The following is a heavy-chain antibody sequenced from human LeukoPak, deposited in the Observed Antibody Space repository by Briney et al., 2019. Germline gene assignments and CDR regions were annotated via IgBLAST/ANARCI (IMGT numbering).Heavy chain of an antibody. CDR1: GGSISSSSYY. V-gene: IGHV4-39*01. CDR3: ASAKPFRSWFDP. CDR2: IYYSGST. D-gene: IGHD1-14*01. J-gene: IGHJ5*02. Sequence: SETLSLTXTVSGGSISSSSYYWGWIRQPPGKGLEWIGSIYYSGSTYYNPSLKSRVTISVDTSKNQFSLKLSSVTAADTAVYYCASAKPFRSWFDPWGQGTLVTVSS.